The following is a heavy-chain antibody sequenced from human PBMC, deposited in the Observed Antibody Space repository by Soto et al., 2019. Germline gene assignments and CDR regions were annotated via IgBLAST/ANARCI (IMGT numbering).Heavy chain of an antibody. D-gene: IGHD2-15*01. CDR3: ARGQVVAAQTYYYCGMDV. Sequence: ASVKVSCKASGGTFSSYAISWVRQAPGQGLEWMGGVIPIFGTANNAQKFQGRGTVTADESTSTAYMEQSSLRSEDKAVYYWARGQVVAAQTYYYCGMDVWGQGTSVTVSS. CDR1: GGTFSSYA. J-gene: IGHJ6*02. CDR2: VIPIFGTA. V-gene: IGHV1-69*13.